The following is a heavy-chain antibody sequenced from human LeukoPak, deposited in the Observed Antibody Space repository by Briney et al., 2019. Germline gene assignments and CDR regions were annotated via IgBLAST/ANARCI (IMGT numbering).Heavy chain of an antibody. CDR1: GFTFDDYA. CDR2: ISGDGGST. J-gene: IGHJ4*02. Sequence: GWSLRLSCAASGFTFDDYAMHWVRQAPGKGLEWVSLISGDGGSTYYADSVKGRFTISRDNSKNSLYLQMNSLRTEDTALYYCAKGTLENYYDSSGYQEDYWGQGTLVTVSS. CDR3: AKGTLENYYDSSGYQEDY. V-gene: IGHV3-43*02. D-gene: IGHD3-22*01.